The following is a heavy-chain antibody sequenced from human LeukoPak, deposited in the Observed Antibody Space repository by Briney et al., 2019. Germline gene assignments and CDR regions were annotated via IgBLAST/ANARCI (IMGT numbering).Heavy chain of an antibody. CDR2: ISGSGGST. V-gene: IGHV3-23*01. Sequence: GGSLRLSCAASGFTFSSYGMSWVRQAPGKGLEWVSAISGSGGSTYYADSVKGRFTISRDNSKNTLYLQMNSLRAEDTAVYYCARDGGDYDILTGYYDYYMDVWGKGTTVTVSS. D-gene: IGHD3-9*01. CDR1: GFTFSSYG. CDR3: ARDGGDYDILTGYYDYYMDV. J-gene: IGHJ6*03.